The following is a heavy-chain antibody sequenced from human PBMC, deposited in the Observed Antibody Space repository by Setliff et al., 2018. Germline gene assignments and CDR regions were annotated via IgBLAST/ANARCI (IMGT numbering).Heavy chain of an antibody. CDR2: INTYTGSP. CDR1: GYRLIEVS. D-gene: IGHD4-17*01. CDR3: ARADHLVTTTFDY. V-gene: IGHV7-4-1*02. J-gene: IGHJ4*01. Sequence: AASVKVSCKVSGYRLIEVSMHWVRQAPGQGLEWMGWINTYTGSPTYAQGFTGRFVFSLDTSVNTAYLDISTLMTEDTAIYYCARADHLVTTTFDYWGQGTLVTVSS.